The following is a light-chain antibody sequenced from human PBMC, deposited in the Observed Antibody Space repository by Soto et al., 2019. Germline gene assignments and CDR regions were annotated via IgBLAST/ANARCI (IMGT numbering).Light chain of an antibody. CDR2: SSD. V-gene: IGLV1-44*01. J-gene: IGLJ3*02. CDR1: SSNIGRNT. Sequence: QSVLTQPPSASGTPGQRVTISCSGSSSNIGRNTVKWYRQLPGTATKLLIGSSDQRPSGVPDRFSGSQSGTSASLAISGLQSEDEADYICAAWDDSLNSWAFGGGTKVTVL. CDR3: AAWDDSLNSWA.